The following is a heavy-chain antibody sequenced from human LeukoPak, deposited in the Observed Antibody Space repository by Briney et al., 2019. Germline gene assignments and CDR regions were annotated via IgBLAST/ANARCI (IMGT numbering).Heavy chain of an antibody. Sequence: PSETLSLTCTVSGGSISSYYWSWIRQPAGKGLEWIGRIYNSGSTTYNPSLKSRVTISVDTSKNQFSLKLSSVTAADTAVYYCARVLRYFDWFAYYYYYYMDVWGKGTTVTVSS. CDR1: GGSISSYY. J-gene: IGHJ6*03. CDR3: ARVLRYFDWFAYYYYYYMDV. V-gene: IGHV4-4*07. CDR2: IYNSGST. D-gene: IGHD3-9*01.